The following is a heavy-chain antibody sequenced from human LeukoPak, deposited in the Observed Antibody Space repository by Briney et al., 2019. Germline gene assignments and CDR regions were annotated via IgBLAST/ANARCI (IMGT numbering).Heavy chain of an antibody. CDR3: AKADYYDSNTYRAQFFQH. Sequence: HPGGSLRLSCAASGFTFSGYAMSWVRQAPGKGLEWVSVISGSGISTYNADSVKGQFTISRDNSKNTLYLQMNSLRAEDTAVYYCAKADYYDSNTYRAQFFQHWGQGTLVTVSS. CDR1: GFTFSGYA. J-gene: IGHJ1*01. CDR2: ISGSGIST. D-gene: IGHD3-22*01. V-gene: IGHV3-23*01.